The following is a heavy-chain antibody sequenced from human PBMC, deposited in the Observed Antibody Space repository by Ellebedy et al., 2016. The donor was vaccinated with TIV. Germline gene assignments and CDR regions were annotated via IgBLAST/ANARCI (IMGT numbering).Heavy chain of an antibody. J-gene: IGHJ3*02. CDR3: AREAASDALDI. CDR2: ISTYSGNT. D-gene: IGHD2-15*01. V-gene: IGHV1-18*01. CDR1: GYTLSRHG. Sequence: AASVQVSCKTSGYTLSRHGLNWVRQATGQGLEWMGWISTYSGNTKYAQKFQGRVTMTTDTSTGTAYIELRSLTSDDTAVYYCAREAASDALDIWGQGTMVIVSS.